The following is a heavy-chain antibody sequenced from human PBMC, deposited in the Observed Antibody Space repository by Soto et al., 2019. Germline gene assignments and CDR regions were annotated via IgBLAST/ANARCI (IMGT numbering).Heavy chain of an antibody. D-gene: IGHD4-17*01. CDR2: IWYDGSNK. Sequence: QVQLVESGGGVVQPGRSLRLSCAASGFTFSSYGMHWVRQAPGKGLEWVAVIWYDGSNKYYADPVKGRFTISRDNSKNXXYLQMHSLRAEDTAVYYCARDRYGEGNYYYYGMDVWGQGTTVTVSS. CDR1: GFTFSSYG. CDR3: ARDRYGEGNYYYYGMDV. J-gene: IGHJ6*02. V-gene: IGHV3-33*01.